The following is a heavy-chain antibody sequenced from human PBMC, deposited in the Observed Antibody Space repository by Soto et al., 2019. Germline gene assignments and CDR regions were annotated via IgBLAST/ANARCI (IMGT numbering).Heavy chain of an antibody. Sequence: SGPTLVNPTQILTLTCTFSGFSLSASGVGVGWIRQPPGKALEWLALLYWDDDKRYSPSLKSRLTITKDTSKNQVVLTMTNMDPVDTATYYCAHRLYDSSGYTFDYWGQGALVTVSS. CDR3: AHRLYDSSGYTFDY. J-gene: IGHJ4*02. CDR1: GFSLSASGVG. D-gene: IGHD3-22*01. V-gene: IGHV2-5*02. CDR2: LYWDDDK.